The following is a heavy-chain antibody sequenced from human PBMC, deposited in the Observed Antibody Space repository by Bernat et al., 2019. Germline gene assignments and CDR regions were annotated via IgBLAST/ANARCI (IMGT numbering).Heavy chain of an antibody. CDR3: APERRKDSGGWYGAFDM. J-gene: IGHJ3*02. V-gene: IGHV3-15*01. CDR2: IKSKSDGGTT. D-gene: IGHD6-19*01. Sequence: EVQLVESGGGLVEPGGSLRLSCATSGFVFANTWMSWVRQAPGRGLEWVGRIKSKSDGGTTDFAATVKGRFTISRDDPENTLYLQMNSLETEDTAVYHCAPERRKDSGGWYGAFDMWGQGTMVTVSS. CDR1: GFVFANTW.